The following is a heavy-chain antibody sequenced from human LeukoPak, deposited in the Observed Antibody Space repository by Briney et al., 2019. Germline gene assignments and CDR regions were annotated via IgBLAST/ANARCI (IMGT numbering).Heavy chain of an antibody. D-gene: IGHD5-24*01. CDR2: INQDGSDT. Sequence: GGSLRLSCAAFGFTFNKYRKTWVRQAPGKGLEWVANINQDGSDTYYVDSVGGRFTISRDNAKSSLFLQMNDLRLEDSAVYFCARSQSTMATWSMDFWGRGTRVTVSS. J-gene: IGHJ4*02. CDR1: GFTFNKYR. V-gene: IGHV3-7*01. CDR3: ARSQSTMATWSMDF.